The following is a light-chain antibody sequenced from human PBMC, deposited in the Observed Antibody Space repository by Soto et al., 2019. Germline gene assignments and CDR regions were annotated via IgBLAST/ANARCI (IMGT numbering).Light chain of an antibody. CDR1: QSVSSSY. J-gene: IGKJ5*01. Sequence: EIVFTQSPGTLSLSPGERATLSCRASQSVSSSYLAWYQQKPGQAPSLLIYGASRRATGIPDRFSGSGSGTDFTLTISRXEPEDFAVYYCQQYDSSPITFGQGTRLEIK. V-gene: IGKV3-20*01. CDR3: QQYDSSPIT. CDR2: GAS.